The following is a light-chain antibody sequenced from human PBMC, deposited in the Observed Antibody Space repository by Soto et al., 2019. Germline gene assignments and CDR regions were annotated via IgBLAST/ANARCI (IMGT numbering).Light chain of an antibody. CDR2: EVS. CDR1: SSDVGGYNY. Sequence: QSVLTQPASVSGSPGQSISISCTGTSSDVGGYNYVSWYQQHPGKVPKLMIYEVSNRPSGVSNRFSGSKSGNTASLTISGLQAEDEADYYCASYTSRSTVVFGGGTQLTVL. J-gene: IGLJ2*01. CDR3: ASYTSRSTVV. V-gene: IGLV2-14*01.